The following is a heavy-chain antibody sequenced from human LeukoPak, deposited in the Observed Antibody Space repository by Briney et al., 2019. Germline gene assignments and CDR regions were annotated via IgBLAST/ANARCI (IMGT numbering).Heavy chain of an antibody. J-gene: IGHJ4*02. D-gene: IGHD3-10*01. V-gene: IGHV4-59*01. CDR2: VYDSGST. CDR3: ARVRGLGLFDY. CDR1: GGSINKYY. Sequence: SETLSLTCTVSGGSINKYYWGWIRQPPGKGLEWIGHVYDSGSTDNNPSLKSRVTISVDTSRNQFSLRLTSVTAADTAMYFCARVRGLGLFDYWGRGILVSVSS.